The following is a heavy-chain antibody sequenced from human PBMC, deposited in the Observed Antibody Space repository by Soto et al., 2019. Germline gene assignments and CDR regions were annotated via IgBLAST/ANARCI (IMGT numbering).Heavy chain of an antibody. CDR3: ARDFSKTTVGVVDS. D-gene: IGHD3-16*01. CDR1: GFIFSDYY. Sequence: QVQLEESGGGLVKPGQSLRLSCATSGFIFSDYYMAWIRQAPGKGLEWIGYINNGGDIVHYSDAVRGRFRISRDNTKKSLYLQMTSLRAEDMAIYYCARDFSKTTVGVVDSWGQGALVTVSS. V-gene: IGHV3-11*01. J-gene: IGHJ4*02. CDR2: INNGGDIV.